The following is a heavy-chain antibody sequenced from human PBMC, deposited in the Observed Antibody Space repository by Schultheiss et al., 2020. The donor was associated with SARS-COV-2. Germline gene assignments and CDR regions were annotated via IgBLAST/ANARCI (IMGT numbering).Heavy chain of an antibody. CDR2: ISHSGTT. J-gene: IGHJ4*02. Sequence: SQTLSLTCAVYGESLRNFYWSWIRQAPGKGLEWIGEISHSGTTNYNPSLKSRVTISVDTSKNQFSLKLSSVTAADTAVYYCARGGIVATRPLFDYWGQGTLVTVSS. D-gene: IGHD5-12*01. CDR1: GESLRNFY. V-gene: IGHV4-34*01. CDR3: ARGGIVATRPLFDY.